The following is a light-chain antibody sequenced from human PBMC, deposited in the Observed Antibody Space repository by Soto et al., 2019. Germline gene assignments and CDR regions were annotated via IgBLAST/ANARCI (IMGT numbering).Light chain of an antibody. CDR1: NSGTKR. CDR2: DDN. V-gene: IGLV3-21*02. CDR3: QVWDGSSDHVV. J-gene: IGLJ2*01. Sequence: SYELAQPPSVSVATGQTARITCGGNNSGTKRVHWYQQKPGQAPVLLVYDDNDRPSGIPERFSGSNSGNTATLTISRVEAGDEADYYCQVWDGSSDHVVFGGGTKLTVL.